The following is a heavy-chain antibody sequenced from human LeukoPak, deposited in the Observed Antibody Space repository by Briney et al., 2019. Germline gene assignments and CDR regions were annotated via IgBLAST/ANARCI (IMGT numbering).Heavy chain of an antibody. CDR2: IYYSGST. Sequence: SETLSLTCTVSGGSISSYHWSWIRQPPGKGLEWIGYIYYSGSTNYNPSLKSRVTISVDTSKNQFSLKLSSVTAADTAVYYCARDSSGYCSGGSCLQNWFDPWGQGTLVTVSS. J-gene: IGHJ5*02. V-gene: IGHV4-59*01. CDR1: GGSISSYH. D-gene: IGHD2-15*01. CDR3: ARDSSGYCSGGSCLQNWFDP.